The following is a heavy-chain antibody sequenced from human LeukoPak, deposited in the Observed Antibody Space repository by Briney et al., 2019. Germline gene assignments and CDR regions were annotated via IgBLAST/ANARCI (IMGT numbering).Heavy chain of an antibody. V-gene: IGHV4-30-2*01. CDR2: IYHSGST. Sequence: PSETLSLTCVVSGGSISSGDYSWSWIRQPPGKGLEWIGYIYHSGSTDYNPSLKSRVTISVDKSKNQFSLKLSSVTAADTAVYYCASMEDGYSSSWYYFDYWGQGTLVTVSS. D-gene: IGHD6-13*01. J-gene: IGHJ4*02. CDR1: GGSISSGDYS. CDR3: ASMEDGYSSSWYYFDY.